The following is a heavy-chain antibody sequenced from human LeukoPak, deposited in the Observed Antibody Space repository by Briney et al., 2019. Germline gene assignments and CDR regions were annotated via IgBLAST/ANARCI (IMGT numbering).Heavy chain of an antibody. J-gene: IGHJ1*01. D-gene: IGHD4-11*01. CDR2: ISYDGSNK. V-gene: IGHV3-30*03. CDR1: GFTFSSYG. CDR3: ARGLDLGYFQR. Sequence: PGRSLRLSCAASGFTFSSYGMHWVRQAPGKGLEWVAVISYDGSNKYYADSVKGRFTISRDNPKNTLYLQMNSLRVEDTAVYHCARGLDLGYFQRWGQGTLVTVSS.